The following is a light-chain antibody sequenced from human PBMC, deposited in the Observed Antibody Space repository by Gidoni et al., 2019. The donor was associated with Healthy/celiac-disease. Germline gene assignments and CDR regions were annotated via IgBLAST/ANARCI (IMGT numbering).Light chain of an antibody. CDR2: WAS. CDR1: QSVLYSTNNKNY. J-gene: IGKJ3*01. V-gene: IGKV4-1*01. Sequence: ILMTQSPASLPVSLGERATINCKSSQSVLYSTNNKNYLAWYQQKPVQPPKLLIYWASTRESVVPDRFSGSGSGTDFTLTISSLQAEDVAVYYCQQYYSTPLTFGPGTKVDIK. CDR3: QQYYSTPLT.